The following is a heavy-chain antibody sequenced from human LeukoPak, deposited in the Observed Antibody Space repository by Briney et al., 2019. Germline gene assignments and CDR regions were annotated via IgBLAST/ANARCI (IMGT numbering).Heavy chain of an antibody. CDR1: GYTFTSYY. D-gene: IGHD5-18*01. CDR3: AIGKVSYGYGDRLTVCY. J-gene: IGHJ4*02. V-gene: IGHV1-46*01. Sequence: ASVKVSCKASGYTFTSYYMHWVRQAPGQGLEWMGIINPSGGSTSYAQKFPGGVTITTDEFTSTAYTELSSLRSEDTAVYYCAIGKVSYGYGDRLTVCYWGQGTLVTVPS. CDR2: INPSGGST.